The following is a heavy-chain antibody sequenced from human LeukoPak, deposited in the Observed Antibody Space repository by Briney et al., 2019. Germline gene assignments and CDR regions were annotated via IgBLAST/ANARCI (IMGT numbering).Heavy chain of an antibody. CDR1: GYSISSSYY. D-gene: IGHD6-19*01. CDR2: ICHSGST. Sequence: PSETLPLTCAVSGYSISSSYYWGWIRQPPGKGLEWIGSICHSGSTYYNPSLKSRVTISVDTPKNQFSLRLSSVTAADTAVYYCARGVAVAANWFDPWGQGTLVTVSS. J-gene: IGHJ5*02. V-gene: IGHV4-38-2*01. CDR3: ARGVAVAANWFDP.